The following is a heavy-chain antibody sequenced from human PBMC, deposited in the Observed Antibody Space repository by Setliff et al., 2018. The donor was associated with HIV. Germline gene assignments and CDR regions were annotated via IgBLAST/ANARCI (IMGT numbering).Heavy chain of an antibody. V-gene: IGHV1-2*06. J-gene: IGHJ4*02. Sequence: ASVKVSCKTSGYAFSDYSIHWVRQAPGQGLEWVGRINPDSRGTNYAQTFQGRVTMTRDTSANTAYMELSRLRSDDTALYYCARDPLGGFGVVVDYWGQGTLVTVSS. CDR3: ARDPLGGFGVVVDY. CDR2: INPDSRGT. CDR1: GYAFSDYS. D-gene: IGHD3-3*01.